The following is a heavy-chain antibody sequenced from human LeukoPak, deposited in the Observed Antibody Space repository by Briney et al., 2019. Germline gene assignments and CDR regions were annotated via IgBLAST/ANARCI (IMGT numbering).Heavy chain of an antibody. CDR3: ATPDPYCSSTSCSFDY. CDR1: GYSISSGYY. V-gene: IGHV4-38-2*01. J-gene: IGHJ4*02. Sequence: SETLSLTCAVSGYSISSGYYWGWIRQPPGKGLEWIGSIYHSGSTYYNPSLKSRVTISVDTSKNQFSPKLSSVTAADTAVYYCATPDPYCSSTSCSFDYWGQGTLVTVSS. D-gene: IGHD2-2*01. CDR2: IYHSGST.